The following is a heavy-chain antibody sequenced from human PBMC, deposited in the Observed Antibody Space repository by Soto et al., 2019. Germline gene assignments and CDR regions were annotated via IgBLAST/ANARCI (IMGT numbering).Heavy chain of an antibody. CDR1: GGSFSGYY. Sequence: SETLSLTCAVYGGSFSGYYWAWIRQPPGKGLEWIGEINHSGTTNYNPSLESRVTISLDTSTSTVYMELSSLRSEDTAVYYCASTTGYSSSWYYDYWGQGTLVTVSS. J-gene: IGHJ4*02. V-gene: IGHV4-34*01. CDR2: INHSGTT. CDR3: ASTTGYSSSWYYDY. D-gene: IGHD6-13*01.